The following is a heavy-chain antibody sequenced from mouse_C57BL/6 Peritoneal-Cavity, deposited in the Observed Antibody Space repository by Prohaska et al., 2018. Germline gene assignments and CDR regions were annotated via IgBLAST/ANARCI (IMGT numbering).Heavy chain of an antibody. CDR1: GFTFSSYA. CDR2: ISRGGDYI. J-gene: IGHJ1*03. Sequence: VKLVESGEGLVKPGGSLKLSCAASGFTFSSYAMSWVRQTPEKRLEWVAYISRGGDYIYYADTVKGRFTISRDNARNTRYLQMSSLKSEDTAMYYCTRDRADWYFDVWGTGTTVTVSS. V-gene: IGHV5-9-1*02. CDR3: TRDRADWYFDV.